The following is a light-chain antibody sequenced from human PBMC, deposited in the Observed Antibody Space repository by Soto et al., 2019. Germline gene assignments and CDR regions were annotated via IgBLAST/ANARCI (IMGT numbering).Light chain of an antibody. V-gene: IGLV2-14*01. CDR2: DVS. J-gene: IGLJ1*01. CDR1: TSDIGSYNY. CDR3: SSYTSSSTYV. Sequence: QSALTQPASVSGSPGQSITITCTGTTSDIGSYNYVSWYLQDPGKAPKLIIYDVSYRPSGVSKRFSGSKSGNTASLTISALQAEDEVDYYCSSYTSSSTYVFGTGTKLTVL.